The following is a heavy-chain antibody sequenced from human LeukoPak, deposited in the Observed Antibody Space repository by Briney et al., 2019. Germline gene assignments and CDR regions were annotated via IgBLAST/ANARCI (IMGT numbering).Heavy chain of an antibody. CDR2: ISPDGGNT. CDR1: GFTFSSYW. CDR3: ARRGAVAATYYYDY. V-gene: IGHV3-74*01. D-gene: IGHD6-19*01. Sequence: GGSLRLSCAASGFTFSSYWMHWVRQAPGKGLVWVSRISPDGGNTDYAGSVKGRFTISRDNAKNTPYLQMNSLRADDTAVYYCARRGAVAATYYYDYWGQGTLVTVSS. J-gene: IGHJ4*02.